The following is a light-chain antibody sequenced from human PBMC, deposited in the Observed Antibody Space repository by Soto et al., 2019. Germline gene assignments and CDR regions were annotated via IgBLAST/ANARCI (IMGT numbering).Light chain of an antibody. J-gene: IGLJ1*01. V-gene: IGLV2-14*01. Sequence: QSVRSQPASVSGSPGHSIAISCTGTSRDVGGYNYVSWYQQLPGKAPKLLISEVSNRPSGVSHRFSGSKSGHTASLTISGLQAEEEADYYCSSSRTGGPFVFGTGTKVTVL. CDR2: EVS. CDR1: SRDVGGYNY. CDR3: SSSRTGGPFV.